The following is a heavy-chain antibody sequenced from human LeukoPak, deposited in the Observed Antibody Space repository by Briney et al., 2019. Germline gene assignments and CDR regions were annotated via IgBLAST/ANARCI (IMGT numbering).Heavy chain of an antibody. CDR2: ISAYNGNT. J-gene: IGHJ6*02. CDR3: ARGINYYDSSGYYYYYYGMDV. V-gene: IGHV1-18*01. D-gene: IGHD3-22*01. Sequence: GASVTVSCTASGYTFTSYGISWVRQAPGQGLEWMGWISAYNGNTNYAQKLQGRVTMTTDTSTSTAYMELRSLRSDDTAVYYCARGINYYDSSGYYYYYYGMDVWGQGTTVTVSS. CDR1: GYTFTSYG.